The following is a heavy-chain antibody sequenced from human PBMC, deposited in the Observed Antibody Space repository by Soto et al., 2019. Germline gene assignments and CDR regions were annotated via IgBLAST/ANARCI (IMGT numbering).Heavy chain of an antibody. CDR3: ARHYSNGNSYDAYFHY. V-gene: IGHV3-23*01. CDR1: GFTFKTYA. Sequence: EVQLLESVGALVQPGGSLRLSCAPSGFTFKTYAMTWVRQAPGKGLEWVSAITASGAAKYYGDSVKGRFTISRDNSKNTLYLQMNSLRVEDTAVYYCARHYSNGNSYDAYFHYWGQGTLVTVSS. D-gene: IGHD2-8*01. CDR2: ITASGAAK. J-gene: IGHJ1*01.